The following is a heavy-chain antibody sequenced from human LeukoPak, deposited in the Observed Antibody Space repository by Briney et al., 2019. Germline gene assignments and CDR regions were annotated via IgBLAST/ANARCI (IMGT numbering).Heavy chain of an antibody. CDR1: GYTFTSYA. J-gene: IGHJ6*03. V-gene: IGHV7-4-1*02. CDR3: ARRTPTGDYYFYYYYMDV. Sequence: ASVKVSCKASGYTFTSYAINWVRQAPGQGLEWMGWINTNTGNPTYAQGFTGRFVFSLDTSVSTAYLQISSLKAEDTAVYYCARRTPTGDYYFYYYYMDVWGKGTTVTVSS. CDR2: INTNTGNP. D-gene: IGHD7-27*01.